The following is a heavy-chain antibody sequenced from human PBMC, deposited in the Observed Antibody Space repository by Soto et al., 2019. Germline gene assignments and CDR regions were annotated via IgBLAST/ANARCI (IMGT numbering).Heavy chain of an antibody. CDR3: VRGGDLDL. CDR1: GYTFTRYD. Sequence: QVQLVQSGAEVKKPGASVKVSCKASGYTFTRYDINWVRQAAGQGLEWMGWVNPNSGKTGSAQRFQGRLTMTRTTSNDTAYMELSRLTAEDTAVYCCVRGGDLDLWGRGTLVTVSS. D-gene: IGHD3-16*01. J-gene: IGHJ2*01. CDR2: VNPNSGKT. V-gene: IGHV1-8*01.